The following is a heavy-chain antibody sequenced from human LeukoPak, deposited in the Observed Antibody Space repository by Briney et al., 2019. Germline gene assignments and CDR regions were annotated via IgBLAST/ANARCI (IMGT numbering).Heavy chain of an antibody. CDR3: ARGDPYYYYGMDV. Sequence: ASVKVSCKASGYTFTGYYMHWVRQAPGQGLEWMGWINPNSGGTNYAQKFQGWVTMTRDASISTAYMELSRLRSDDTAVYYCARGDPYYYYGMDVWGQGTTVTVSS. CDR1: GYTFTGYY. D-gene: IGHD5-24*01. CDR2: INPNSGGT. J-gene: IGHJ6*02. V-gene: IGHV1-2*04.